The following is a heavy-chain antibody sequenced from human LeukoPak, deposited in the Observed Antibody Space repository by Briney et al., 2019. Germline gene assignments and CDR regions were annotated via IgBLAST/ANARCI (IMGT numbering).Heavy chain of an antibody. D-gene: IGHD1-1*01. CDR1: GYTFTGYY. CDR3: ARAGETNSNWFDP. J-gene: IGHJ5*02. CDR2: INPNSGGT. Sequence: ASVKVSCKASGYTFTGYYMHWVRQAPGQGLEWLGRINPNSGGTNYAQKFQGRVTMTRDTSISTDYMELSRLTSDDTAVYHCARAGETNSNWFDPWGQGTLVTVSS. V-gene: IGHV1-2*06.